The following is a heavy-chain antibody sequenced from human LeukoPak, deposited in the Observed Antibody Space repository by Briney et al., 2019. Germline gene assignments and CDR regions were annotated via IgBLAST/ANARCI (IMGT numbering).Heavy chain of an antibody. Sequence: PSETLSLTCAVSGGSISSGGYSWSWIRQPPGKGLEWIGYIYHNGNTYYSPSLKSRVTISVDTSKNQFSLKLSSVTAADTAVYYCAREHSSSWYRVWYFDYWGQGTLVTVSS. J-gene: IGHJ4*02. CDR2: IYHNGNT. CDR1: GGSISSGGYS. D-gene: IGHD6-13*01. V-gene: IGHV4-30-2*01. CDR3: AREHSSSWYRVWYFDY.